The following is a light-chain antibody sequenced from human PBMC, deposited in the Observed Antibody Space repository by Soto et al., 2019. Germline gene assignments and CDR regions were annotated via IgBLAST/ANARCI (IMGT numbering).Light chain of an antibody. V-gene: IGKV1-9*01. CDR2: AAS. CDR1: QAISSS. J-gene: IGKJ2*01. Sequence: DIQLTQSPSLLSASVGDRVTITCRASQAISSSLAWYQHNPGKAPKLLIYAASTLQNGVPSSFSGSGSGTEFTLTISSLQPEDVATSYCQHLNDYPYTFGQGTKVEIK. CDR3: QHLNDYPYT.